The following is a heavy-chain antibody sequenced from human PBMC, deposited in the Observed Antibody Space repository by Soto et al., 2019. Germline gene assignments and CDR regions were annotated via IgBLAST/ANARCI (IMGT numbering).Heavy chain of an antibody. J-gene: IGHJ3*02. CDR1: GDSVPSNSAA. Sequence: PSQTLSLTCVISGDSVPSNSAAWNWIRQSPSRGLEWLGRTYYRSKWYNDYAVSEQSRITINPDTSKNQFSLQLNSVTPEDTAVYYCARSGGYCSGGSCYTLGFDIWGQGTMVTVSS. CDR3: ARSGGYCSGGSCYTLGFDI. V-gene: IGHV6-1*01. D-gene: IGHD2-15*01. CDR2: TYYRSKWYN.